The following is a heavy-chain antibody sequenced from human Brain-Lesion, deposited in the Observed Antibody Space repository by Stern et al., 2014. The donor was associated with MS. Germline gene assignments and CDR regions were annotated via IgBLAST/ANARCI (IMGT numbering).Heavy chain of an antibody. Sequence: QLQLQESGPGLVKPSETLSLTCTVSAGYISSNIYYWGWVRQPPGKGLEWIGSIYYSGDTYYNPSLKSRVTISIAPPRNHFSLKLRSVTAADTAVYFCAREVVAGRGHDWGQGILVTVSS. CDR3: AREVVAGRGHD. J-gene: IGHJ4*02. D-gene: IGHD6-19*01. CDR1: AGYISSNIYY. V-gene: IGHV4-39*02. CDR2: IYYSGDT.